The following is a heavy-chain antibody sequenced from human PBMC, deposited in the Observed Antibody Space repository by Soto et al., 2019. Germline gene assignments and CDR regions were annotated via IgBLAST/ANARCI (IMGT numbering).Heavy chain of an antibody. CDR2: IYYSGST. J-gene: IGHJ5*02. CDR3: ARAPAYYYDTSGYYPNWFDP. V-gene: IGHV4-59*01. CDR1: GGSISSYY. Sequence: SETLSLTCTVSGGSISSYYWSWIRQPPGKGLEWIGYIYYSGSTNYNPSLKSRVTISVDTSKNQFSLKLSSVTAADTAVYYSARAPAYYYDTSGYYPNWFDPWGQGTLVTVSP. D-gene: IGHD3-22*01.